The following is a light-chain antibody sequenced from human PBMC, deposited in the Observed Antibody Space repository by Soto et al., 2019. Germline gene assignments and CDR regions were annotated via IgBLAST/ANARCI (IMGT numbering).Light chain of an antibody. CDR2: EVT. V-gene: IGLV2-8*01. CDR1: SSDVGSYNY. CDR3: SSYAGSNNVV. J-gene: IGLJ2*01. Sequence: QSVLTQPPSASGSPGQSVTISCTGTSSDVGSYNYVSWYQQHPGKAPKLMIYEVTKRPSGVPDRFSGSKSGSTASLTVSGLQAEDEADYYCSSYAGSNNVVFGGGTKVTVL.